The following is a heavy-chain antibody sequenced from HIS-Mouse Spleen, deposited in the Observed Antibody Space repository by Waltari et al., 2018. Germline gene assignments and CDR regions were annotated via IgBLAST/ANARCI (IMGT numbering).Heavy chain of an antibody. CDR1: GYTFTGSY. D-gene: IGHD2-2*01. J-gene: IGHJ4*02. Sequence: QVQLVQSGAEVKKPGASVKVSCKASGYTFTGSYMHWVRQAPGQGLEWMGWINPNRGGTNYAQKFQGRVTMTRDTSISTAYMELSRLRSDDTAVYYCARVPTIVPAAYYFDYWGQGTLVTVSS. V-gene: IGHV1-2*02. CDR2: INPNRGGT. CDR3: ARVPTIVPAAYYFDY.